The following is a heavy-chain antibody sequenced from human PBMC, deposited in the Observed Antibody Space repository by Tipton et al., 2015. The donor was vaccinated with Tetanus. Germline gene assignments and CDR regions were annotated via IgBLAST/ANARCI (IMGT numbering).Heavy chain of an antibody. V-gene: IGHV4-59*01. D-gene: IGHD6-13*01. J-gene: IGHJ6*03. CDR1: GGSISSYY. Sequence: TLSLTCTVSGGSISSYYWSWIRQPPGKGLEWIGYIYYSGSTNYNPSLKSRVIISVDTSKNQFSLKLSSVTAADTAVYYCARSEQQLVRGYYYYYYMDVWGKGTTVTVSS. CDR2: IYYSGST. CDR3: ARSEQQLVRGYYYYYYMDV.